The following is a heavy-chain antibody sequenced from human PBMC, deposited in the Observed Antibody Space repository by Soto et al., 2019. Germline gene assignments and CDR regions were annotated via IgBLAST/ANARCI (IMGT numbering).Heavy chain of an antibody. CDR3: ARHIAVAGTRGFDY. V-gene: IGHV4-4*02. J-gene: IGHJ4*02. CDR1: GASINTNW. CDR2: VYHSGST. D-gene: IGHD6-19*01. Sequence: QVQLQESGPGLVKPSGTLSLTCAVSGASINTNWWSWVRQPPGKGLEWIGEVYHSGSTNYNPSLLGRVTILLDTSSNHLSLQLSSVTAADTAVYSCARHIAVAGTRGFDYWGQGTLVTVSS.